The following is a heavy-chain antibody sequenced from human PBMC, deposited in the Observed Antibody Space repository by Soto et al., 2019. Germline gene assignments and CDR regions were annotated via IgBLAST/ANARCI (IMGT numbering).Heavy chain of an antibody. CDR3: ARNVAGSSWYQLTWYFDL. Sequence: QVQLQRWGAGLLKPSETLSLTCAVYGGSFSGYYWSWIRQPPGKGLEWSGEINHSGSTNYNPSLKSRVTIQVDTSKNQFSLKLSSVTAADTAVYYCARNVAGSSWYQLTWYFDLWGRGTLVTVSS. CDR2: INHSGST. CDR1: GGSFSGYY. J-gene: IGHJ2*01. D-gene: IGHD6-13*01. V-gene: IGHV4-34*01.